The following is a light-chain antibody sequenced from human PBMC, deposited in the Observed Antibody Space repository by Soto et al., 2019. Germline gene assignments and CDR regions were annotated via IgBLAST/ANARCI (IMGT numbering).Light chain of an antibody. V-gene: IGKV1-39*01. CDR2: AAS. J-gene: IGKJ3*01. CDR3: QQSYSPPFT. CDR1: RTISTY. Sequence: DIQTTQSPSSLSASVGDRVTITCRASRTISTYLNWYQQKPGKAPKFLIYAASSLQSGVPSRFSVSVSGANFTLTISSLQPEDFATYICQQSYSPPFTFGPGTTVAIK.